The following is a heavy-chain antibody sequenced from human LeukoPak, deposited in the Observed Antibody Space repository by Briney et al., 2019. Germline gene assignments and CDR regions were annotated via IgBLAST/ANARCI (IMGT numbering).Heavy chain of an antibody. D-gene: IGHD2-2*01. CDR1: GGSFSGYY. CDR3: AICSTSCYPAITLDY. J-gene: IGHJ4*02. CDR2: INHSGST. Sequence: PSETLSLTCAVYGGSFSGYYWCWIRQPPGKGLEWIGEINHSGSTNYNPSLKSRVTISVDTSKNQFSLKLSSVTAADTAVYYCAICSTSCYPAITLDYWGQGNLVTVSS. V-gene: IGHV4-34*01.